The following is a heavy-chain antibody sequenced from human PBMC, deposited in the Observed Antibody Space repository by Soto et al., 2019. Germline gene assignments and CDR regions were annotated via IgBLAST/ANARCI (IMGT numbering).Heavy chain of an antibody. CDR3: AKSKRVAGQKYYFDY. CDR1: GFTFSSYA. D-gene: IGHD6-19*01. J-gene: IGHJ4*02. V-gene: IGHV3-23*01. Sequence: EVQLLESGGGLVQPGGSLRLSCAAPGFTFSSYAMSWVRQAPGKGLEWVSAISGSGGSTYYADSVKGRFTISRDNSKNTLYLQMNSLRAEDTAVYYCAKSKRVAGQKYYFDYWGQGTLVTVSS. CDR2: ISGSGGST.